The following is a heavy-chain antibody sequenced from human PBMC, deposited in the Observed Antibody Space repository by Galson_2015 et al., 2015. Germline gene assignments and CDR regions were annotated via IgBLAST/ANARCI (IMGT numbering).Heavy chain of an antibody. V-gene: IGHV2-70*04. CDR1: GFSLSTSGMR. J-gene: IGHJ4*02. Sequence: PALVKPTQTLTLTCTFSGFSLSTSGMRVSWIRQPPGKALEWLARIDWDDDKFYSTSLKTRLTISKDTSKNQVVLTMTNMNPVDTATYYCARIGGLGYGFDYWGQGTLITVSS. D-gene: IGHD5-12*01. CDR3: ARIGGLGYGFDY. CDR2: IDWDDDK.